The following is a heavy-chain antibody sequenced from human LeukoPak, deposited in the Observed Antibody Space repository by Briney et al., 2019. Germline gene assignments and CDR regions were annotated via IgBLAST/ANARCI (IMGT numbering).Heavy chain of an antibody. Sequence: SETLSLTCSVSGGSITGDNYYWGWICQPPGKGLEWIGEINHSGSTNYNPSLKSRVTISVDTSKNQFSLKLSSVTAADTAVYYCAREGFSGYKIWGQGTLVTVSS. V-gene: IGHV4-39*07. CDR1: GGSITGDNYY. J-gene: IGHJ4*02. CDR3: AREGFSGYKI. CDR2: INHSGST. D-gene: IGHD3-22*01.